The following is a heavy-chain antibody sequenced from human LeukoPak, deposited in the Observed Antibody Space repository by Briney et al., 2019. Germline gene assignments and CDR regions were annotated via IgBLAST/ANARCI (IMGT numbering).Heavy chain of an antibody. V-gene: IGHV4-34*01. D-gene: IGHD2-8*01. CDR1: GGSFSGYY. CDR3: AGTSVDCTNGVCGEIDY. CDR2: INHSGST. J-gene: IGHJ4*02. Sequence: PSETLSLTCAVYGGSFSGYYWSWMRQPPGKGLEWIGEINHSGSTNYNPSLKSRVTISVDTSKNQFSLKLSSVTAADTAVYYCAGTSVDCTNGVCGEIDYWGQGTLVTVSS.